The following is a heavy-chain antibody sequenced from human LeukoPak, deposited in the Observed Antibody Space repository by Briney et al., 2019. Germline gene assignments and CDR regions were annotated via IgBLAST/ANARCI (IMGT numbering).Heavy chain of an antibody. CDR1: GLTFSDTN. V-gene: IGHV3-11*01. CDR3: AIRARDFGDSHAFDV. CDR2: IRRVPTDL. J-gene: IGHJ3*01. Sequence: GGSLRLSCVASGLTFSDTNLAWIRQAPGKGLEWISYIRRVPTDLYYADSVKGRFTITRDNAKNSLYLQMNSLRAEDTANYYCAIRARDFGDSHAFDVWGQGTMVTVSS. D-gene: IGHD4-17*01.